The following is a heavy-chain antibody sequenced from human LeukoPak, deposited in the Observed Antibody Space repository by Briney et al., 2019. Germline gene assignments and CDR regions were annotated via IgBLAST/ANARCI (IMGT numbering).Heavy chain of an antibody. Sequence: SETLSLTCAVYGESFSDYYWNWIRRPPGKGLEWIGYIYYNGNTNYSPSLKSRVTMSVDTSKNLFSLKVSSVTAADTAVYYCARGRSNYYGMDVWGQGTTVTVSS. V-gene: IGHV4-59*01. CDR1: GESFSDYY. CDR3: ARGRSNYYGMDV. CDR2: IYYNGNT. J-gene: IGHJ6*02. D-gene: IGHD1-26*01.